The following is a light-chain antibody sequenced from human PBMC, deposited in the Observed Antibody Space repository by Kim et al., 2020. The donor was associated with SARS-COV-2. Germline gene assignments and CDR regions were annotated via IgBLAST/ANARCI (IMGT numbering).Light chain of an antibody. V-gene: IGKV3-20*01. CDR1: QSVSSSY. J-gene: IGKJ1*01. CDR3: QQYGSSPWT. Sequence: SPGERATLHCRASQSVSSSYLAWYQQKPGQAPRLLIYGASSRATGIPDRFSGSGSGTDFTLTISRLEPEDFAVYYCQQYGSSPWTFGQGTKVDIK. CDR2: GAS.